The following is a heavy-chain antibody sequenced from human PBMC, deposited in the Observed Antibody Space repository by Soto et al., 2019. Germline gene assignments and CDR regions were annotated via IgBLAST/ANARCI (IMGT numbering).Heavy chain of an antibody. J-gene: IGHJ3*02. CDR3: TRVLIMGLSASSGFGVAPDAFYI. D-gene: IGHD3-22*01. CDR1: GFPFSDYY. V-gene: IGHV3-11*01. CDR2: ISRSGSPI. Sequence: QVQLVEFGGGLVKPGGSLRLSCAASGFPFSDYYMTWIRQAPGKGLAWLSCISRSGSPIHYADSVKGRFTISRDNAKNSLYLQMNSLRADDTAVYCCTRVLIMGLSASSGFGVAPDAFYIWGQGTMVRVSS.